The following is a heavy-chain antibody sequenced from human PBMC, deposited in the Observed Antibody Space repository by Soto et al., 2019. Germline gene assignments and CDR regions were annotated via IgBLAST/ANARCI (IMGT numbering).Heavy chain of an antibody. V-gene: IGHV3-48*02. CDR2: ISSSSSTI. D-gene: IGHD5-12*01. J-gene: IGHJ6*02. CDR3: ASDSKTPWISYDYGMDV. CDR1: GFTFSSYS. Sequence: EVQLVESGGGLVQPGGSLRLSCAASGFTFSSYSMNWVRQAPGKGLEWVSYISSSSSTIYYADSVKGRFTISRDNAKNSLYLQMNSLRDKDTAVYYCASDSKTPWISYDYGMDVWGQGTTVTVSS.